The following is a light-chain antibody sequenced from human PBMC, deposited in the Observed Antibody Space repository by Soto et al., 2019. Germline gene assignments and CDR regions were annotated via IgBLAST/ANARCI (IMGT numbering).Light chain of an antibody. CDR1: SSDVGAYNY. J-gene: IGLJ3*02. CDR3: SSYTTATTRV. V-gene: IGLV2-14*01. CDR2: DVR. Sequence: QSALTQPASVSGSPGQSITISCTGTSSDVGAYNYVSWYQQHPGKAPKLMIFDVRNRPSGVSNRFSGSKSGNTASLTISGLQAEDEAEYYCSSYTTATTRVFGGGTKLTVL.